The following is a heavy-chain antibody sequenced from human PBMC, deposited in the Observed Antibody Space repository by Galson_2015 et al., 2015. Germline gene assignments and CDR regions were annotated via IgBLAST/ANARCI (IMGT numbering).Heavy chain of an antibody. CDR3: AREGYYGSGSYDY. Sequence: SLRLSCAASGFTSSSYWMHWVRHAPEKGLVWVSRINSDGSSTSYADSVKGRFTISRDNAKNTLYLQMNSLRAEDTAVYYCAREGYYGSGSYDYWGQGTLVTVSS. J-gene: IGHJ4*02. D-gene: IGHD3-10*01. V-gene: IGHV3-74*01. CDR1: GFTSSSYW. CDR2: INSDGSST.